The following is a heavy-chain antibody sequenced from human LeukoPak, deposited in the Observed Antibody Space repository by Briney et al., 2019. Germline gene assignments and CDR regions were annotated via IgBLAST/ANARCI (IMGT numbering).Heavy chain of an antibody. J-gene: IGHJ4*02. D-gene: IGHD2-15*01. Sequence: PGGSLRLSCASSGFTFSSYVMTWVRQAPGKGLEWVSGISGIGDSTYYADSVKGRFTISRDNSKNTVYLQMNSLRVEDTAVYYCAKGSSEVGGGHHADYWGQGTLVTVSS. CDR2: ISGIGDST. V-gene: IGHV3-23*01. CDR1: GFTFSSYV. CDR3: AKGSSEVGGGHHADY.